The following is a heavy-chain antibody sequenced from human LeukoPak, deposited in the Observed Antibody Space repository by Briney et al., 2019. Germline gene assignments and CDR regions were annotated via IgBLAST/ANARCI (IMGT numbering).Heavy chain of an antibody. J-gene: IGHJ5*02. CDR1: GYTFTSHR. CDR3: AREAITIFGVVRTQTTTSPHRFDP. V-gene: IGHV1-46*01. Sequence: ASVKISCKASGYTFTSHRIHWVRHAPGQGQEWVGIINLSGGSTNNGQKFLGRVTMTRDTSTSTVYMELSSLRSDDTAVYYCAREAITIFGVVRTQTTTSPHRFDPWGQGTLVTVSS. CDR2: INLSGGST. D-gene: IGHD3-3*01.